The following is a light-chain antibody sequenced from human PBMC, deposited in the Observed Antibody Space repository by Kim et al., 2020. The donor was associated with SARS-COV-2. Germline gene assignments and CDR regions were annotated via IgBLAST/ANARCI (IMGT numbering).Light chain of an antibody. J-gene: IGKJ4*01. V-gene: IGKV3-11*01. Sequence: ASQSVGSHFAWYQQKPGQAPRLLICDASNRAAGIPARFSGGGFGTDFTLTISSLEPEDFAVYYCQHSVSFGGGTKLEI. CDR1: QSVGSH. CDR3: QHSVS. CDR2: DAS.